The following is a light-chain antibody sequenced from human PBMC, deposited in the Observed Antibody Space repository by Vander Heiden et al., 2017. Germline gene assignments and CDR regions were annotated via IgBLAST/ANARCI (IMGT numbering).Light chain of an antibody. Sequence: STQPPATLSLSPGERATLSCGASQSVFNNYLAWYQQKPGRARRLIIYDAYSRADGIPDRLSGSESGTDFTTTNSRQEDEDFAEYYYQQYSYPPTFGQGTRVDIK. CDR2: DAY. CDR3: QQYSYPPT. J-gene: IGKJ1*01. V-gene: IGKV3D-20*01. CDR1: QSVFNNY.